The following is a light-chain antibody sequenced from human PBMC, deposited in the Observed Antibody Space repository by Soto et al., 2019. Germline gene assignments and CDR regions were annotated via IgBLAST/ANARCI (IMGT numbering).Light chain of an antibody. J-gene: IGKJ3*01. V-gene: IGKV1-39*01. CDR3: QQSYTTLFT. Sequence: DIQMTQSPSSLSAYIGDRVTITCRTSQSIDNYLNWYQQKPGKAPKLLMYAASTLQSGVPSRFSGSGSETDFTLTISSPQPEDLATYYCQQSYTTLFTFGPGTKVDLK. CDR1: QSIDNY. CDR2: AAS.